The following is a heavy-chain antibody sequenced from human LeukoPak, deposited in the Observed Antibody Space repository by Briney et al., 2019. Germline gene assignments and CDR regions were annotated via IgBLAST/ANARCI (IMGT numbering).Heavy chain of an antibody. V-gene: IGHV3-23*01. CDR3: AKVPRYYYDSSGYYYDY. CDR2: ISGSGDST. Sequence: GGSLRLSCAVSGFTFSDYAMNWVRQAPGKGLEWVSSISGSGDSTYYADSVKGRFTISRDNSKNTLYLQMNSLRAEDTAVYYCAKVPRYYYDSSGYYYDYWGQGTLVTVSS. J-gene: IGHJ4*02. CDR1: GFTFSDYA. D-gene: IGHD3-22*01.